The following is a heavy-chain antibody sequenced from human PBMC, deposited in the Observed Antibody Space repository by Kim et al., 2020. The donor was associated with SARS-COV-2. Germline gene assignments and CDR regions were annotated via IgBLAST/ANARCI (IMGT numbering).Heavy chain of an antibody. J-gene: IGHJ4*02. CDR3: ARDGVAGLLRGFDY. CDR2: ISYDGSNK. CDR1: GFTFSSYG. Sequence: GGSLRLSCAASGFTFSSYGMHWVRQAPGKGLEWVAVISYDGSNKYYADSVKGRFTISRDNSKNTLYLQMNSLRAEDTAVYYCARDGVAGLLRGFDYWGQGTLVTVSS. D-gene: IGHD6-19*01. V-gene: IGHV3-33*05.